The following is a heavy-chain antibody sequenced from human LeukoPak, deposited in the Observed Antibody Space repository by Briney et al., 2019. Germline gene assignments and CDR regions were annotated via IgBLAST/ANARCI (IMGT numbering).Heavy chain of an antibody. CDR1: VGSFSDYY. D-gene: IGHD5-12*01. V-gene: IGHV4-34*10. CDR2: INHSGST. J-gene: IGHJ5*02. Sequence: SETLSLTCAVYVGSFSDYYWSWIRQPPGKELEWIGEINHSGSTKYNPSLKSRVTMSVDTSKNQFSLKLYSVTAADTAVYYCARAPGHFIVATTGGWFDPWGQGTLVTVSS. CDR3: ARAPGHFIVATTGGWFDP.